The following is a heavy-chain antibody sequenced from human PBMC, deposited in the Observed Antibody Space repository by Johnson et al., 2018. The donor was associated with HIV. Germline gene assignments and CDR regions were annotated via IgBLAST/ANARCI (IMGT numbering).Heavy chain of an antibody. D-gene: IGHD5-18*01. Sequence: VHLVESGGGVVQPGRSLRLSCAASGFTFSSYGMHWVRQAPGKGLEWVAVIWYDGSNKYYADSVKGRFTISRDNSKNTLYLQMNSLRAEDTAVYYCAKIGDTAMVTGAFDIWGQGTMVTVSS. CDR1: GFTFSSYG. CDR3: AKIGDTAMVTGAFDI. V-gene: IGHV3-33*06. CDR2: IWYDGSNK. J-gene: IGHJ3*02.